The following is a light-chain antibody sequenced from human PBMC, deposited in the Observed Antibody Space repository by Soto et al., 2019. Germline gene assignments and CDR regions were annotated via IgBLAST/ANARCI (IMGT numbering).Light chain of an antibody. J-gene: IGKJ4*01. CDR3: HQYATDPLT. V-gene: IGKV3-20*01. CDR2: GAS. CDR1: QSVGRDY. Sequence: EIVLTQSPGTLSLSPGDRATLSCRASQSVGRDYLAWFQHKAGQAPRLLVHGASNRATGIPDRFSGSGSGTHCTLNITRLEPEDFAVYYCHQYATDPLTFGGGTQGEI.